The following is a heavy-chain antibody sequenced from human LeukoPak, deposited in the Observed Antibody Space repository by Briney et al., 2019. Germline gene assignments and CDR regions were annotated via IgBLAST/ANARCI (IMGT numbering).Heavy chain of an antibody. J-gene: IGHJ1*01. CDR3: ARAQYYDSSGYYYEDYFQH. Sequence: GGSLRLSCAASGFTFSSYAMNWVRQAPGKGLEWISYISSSTSTIYYADSVKGRFTISRDNAKNSLYLQMNSLRDEDTAVYYCARAQYYDSSGYYYEDYFQHWGQGTLVTVSS. D-gene: IGHD3-22*01. CDR1: GFTFSSYA. CDR2: ISSSTSTI. V-gene: IGHV3-48*02.